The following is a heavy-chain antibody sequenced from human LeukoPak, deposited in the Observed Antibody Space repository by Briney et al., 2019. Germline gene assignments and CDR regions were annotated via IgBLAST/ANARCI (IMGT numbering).Heavy chain of an antibody. J-gene: IGHJ4*02. Sequence: GGSLRLSCAASGFTFSNAWMNWVRQAPGKGLEWVSGISGSGDNTYYADSAKGRFTISRDNSKNTLYVQVNSLGTEDTAAYYCAKGSYYDSSGSFYFDYWGQGTLVTVSS. CDR2: ISGSGDNT. V-gene: IGHV3-23*01. CDR1: GFTFSNAW. CDR3: AKGSYYDSSGSFYFDY. D-gene: IGHD3-22*01.